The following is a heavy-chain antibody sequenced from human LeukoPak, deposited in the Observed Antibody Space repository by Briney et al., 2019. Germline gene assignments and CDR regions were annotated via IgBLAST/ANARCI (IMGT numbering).Heavy chain of an antibody. D-gene: IGHD6-13*01. CDR3: TIIQAAAGHDY. Sequence: GGSLRLSCAASGFTFSSYAMSWVRQAPGKGLEWVSAISGSGGSTYYADSVKGRFTISRDDSKNTLYLQMNSLKTEDTAVYYCTIIQAAAGHDYWGQGTLVTVSS. CDR1: GFTFSSYA. CDR2: ISGSGGST. V-gene: IGHV3-23*01. J-gene: IGHJ4*02.